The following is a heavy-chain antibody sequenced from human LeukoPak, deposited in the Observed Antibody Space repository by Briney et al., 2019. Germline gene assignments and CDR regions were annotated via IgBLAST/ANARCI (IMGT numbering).Heavy chain of an antibody. Sequence: GRSLRLSCAASGFTFSSYGMHWVRQAPGKGLEWLAVISYAGDNKFYGDSAKGRFTISRDNSKITLYMQMNGLRSEDTAFYYCAKGENYAFDYWGQGTLVTVSS. V-gene: IGHV3-30*18. CDR3: AKGENYAFDY. J-gene: IGHJ4*02. CDR2: ISYAGDNK. CDR1: GFTFSSYG. D-gene: IGHD2-2*01.